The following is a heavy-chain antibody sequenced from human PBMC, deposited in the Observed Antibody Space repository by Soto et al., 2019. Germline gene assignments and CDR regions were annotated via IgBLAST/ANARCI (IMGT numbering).Heavy chain of an antibody. Sequence: QITLKESGPTLVKPTQTLTLTCTFSGFSLSTSGVGVGWIRQPPGKALQWLALIYWDDDKRYSPSLQSRLTITKDTSKNHVVLTMTDMDPVDTGAYCCAHCLTGTEKYWGQGTLVTVSS. CDR1: GFSLSTSGVG. D-gene: IGHD1-20*01. CDR3: AHCLTGTEKY. V-gene: IGHV2-5*02. J-gene: IGHJ4*02. CDR2: IYWDDDK.